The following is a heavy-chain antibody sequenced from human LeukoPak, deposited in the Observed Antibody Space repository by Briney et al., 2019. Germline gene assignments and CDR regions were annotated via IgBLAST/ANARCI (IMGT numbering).Heavy chain of an antibody. Sequence: ASVKVSCKASGYTFTSYYMHWVRQAPGQGLEWMGIINPSGGSTSYAQKFQGRVTMTRDTSTSTVYMELSSLRSEDTAVYYCARGAKIEMADLAFDYWGQGTLVTVSS. J-gene: IGHJ4*02. CDR1: GYTFTSYY. CDR3: ARGAKIEMADLAFDY. V-gene: IGHV1-46*01. D-gene: IGHD5-24*01. CDR2: INPSGGST.